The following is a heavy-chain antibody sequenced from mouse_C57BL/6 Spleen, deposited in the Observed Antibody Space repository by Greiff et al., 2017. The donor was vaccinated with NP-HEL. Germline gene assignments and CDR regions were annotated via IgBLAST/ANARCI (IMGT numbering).Heavy chain of an antibody. CDR3: TTATTMDY. V-gene: IGHV14-4*01. CDR1: GFNIKDDY. CDR2: IDPENGDT. Sequence: EVKLVESGAELVRPGASVKLSCTASGFNIKDDYMHWVKQRPEQGLEWIGWIDPENGDTEYASKFQGKATITADTSSNTAYLQLSSLTSEDTAVYYCTTATTMDYWGQGTSVTVSS. D-gene: IGHD1-1*01. J-gene: IGHJ4*01.